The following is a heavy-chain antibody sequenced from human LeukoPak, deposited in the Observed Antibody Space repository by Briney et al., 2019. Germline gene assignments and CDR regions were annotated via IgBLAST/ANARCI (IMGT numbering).Heavy chain of an antibody. J-gene: IGHJ5*02. CDR2: IYYSGST. D-gene: IGHD3-10*01. V-gene: IGHV4-59*01. CDR3: ARDCTSGSYYHSHCDP. CDR1: GASLSSYY. Sequence: SETLSLTCAVSGASLSSYYWSWIRQPPGKGLEWIGSIYYSGSTNYNPSLKRRVTISLDASMNQLSLWLSSVTAADAAVYFCARDCTSGSYYHSHCDPWGRGALVTVSS.